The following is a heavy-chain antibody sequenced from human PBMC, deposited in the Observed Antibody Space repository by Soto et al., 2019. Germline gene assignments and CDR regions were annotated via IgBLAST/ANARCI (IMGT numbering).Heavy chain of an antibody. CDR3: AINDILTGPLDAFDI. D-gene: IGHD3-9*01. CDR1: GYSFTSYW. Sequence: GESLKISCKVSGYSFTSYWIGWVRQMPGKGLEWMGIIYPGDSDTRYSPSFQGQVTISADKSISTAYLQWSSLKASDTAMYYCAINDILTGPLDAFDIWGQGTMVTVSS. J-gene: IGHJ3*02. V-gene: IGHV5-51*01. CDR2: IYPGDSDT.